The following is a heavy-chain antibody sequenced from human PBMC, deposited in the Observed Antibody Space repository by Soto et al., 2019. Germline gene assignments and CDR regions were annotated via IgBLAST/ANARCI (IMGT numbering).Heavy chain of an antibody. D-gene: IGHD4-17*01. J-gene: IGHJ4*02. V-gene: IGHV3-30-3*01. CDR3: ARESSSTVTTGGGGSAKDY. Sequence: QVRLVESGGGVVQPGRSLRLSCAASGLTFSNYAMHWVRQAPGKGLEWVAFISYDGTNRCYPDSVKGRFTISRDNSKNTLYLQMNSLKTEDTAVYYCARESSSTVTTGGGGSAKDYWGQGTLVTVSS. CDR2: ISYDGTNR. CDR1: GLTFSNYA.